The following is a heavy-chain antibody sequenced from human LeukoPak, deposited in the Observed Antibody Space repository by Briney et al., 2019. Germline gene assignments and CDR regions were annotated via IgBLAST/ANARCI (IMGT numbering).Heavy chain of an antibody. Sequence: GGSLRLSCAASGFTFSSYAMSWVRQAPGKGLEWVSAISGSGGSTYYADSMKGRFTISRDNSKNTLYLQMNSLRAEDTAVYYCAKYYVTMIVVVIGAFDIWGQGTMVTVSS. CDR1: GFTFSSYA. CDR3: AKYYVTMIVVVIGAFDI. V-gene: IGHV3-23*01. J-gene: IGHJ3*02. CDR2: ISGSGGST. D-gene: IGHD3-22*01.